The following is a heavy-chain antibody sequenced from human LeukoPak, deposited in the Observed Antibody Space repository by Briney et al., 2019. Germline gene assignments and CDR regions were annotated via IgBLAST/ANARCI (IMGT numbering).Heavy chain of an antibody. CDR1: GFTFSSYA. V-gene: IGHV4-31*02. D-gene: IGHD3-10*01. CDR3: ASRNTYYYGSGTFDY. J-gene: IGHJ4*02. CDR2: IYYSGST. Sequence: LRLSCAASGFTFSSYAMSWIRQHPGKGLEWIGYIYYSGSTYYNPSLKSRVTISVDTSKNQFSLKLSSVTAADTAVYYCASRNTYYYGSGTFDYWGQGTLVTVSS.